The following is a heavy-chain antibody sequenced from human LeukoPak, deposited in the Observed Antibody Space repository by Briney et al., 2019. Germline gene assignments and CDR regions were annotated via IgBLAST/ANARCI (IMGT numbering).Heavy chain of an antibody. J-gene: IGHJ3*02. CDR2: IYSGGST. V-gene: IGHV3-53*01. Sequence: PGGSLRLSCAASGFTVSSNYMSWVRQAPGKGLEWVSVIYSGGSTYYADSVKGRFTISRDNSKNTLYLQMNSLRAEDTAVYYCARDTKNCGGDCYAFDIWGQGTMVTVSS. CDR3: ARDTKNCGGDCYAFDI. D-gene: IGHD2-21*02. CDR1: GFTVSSNY.